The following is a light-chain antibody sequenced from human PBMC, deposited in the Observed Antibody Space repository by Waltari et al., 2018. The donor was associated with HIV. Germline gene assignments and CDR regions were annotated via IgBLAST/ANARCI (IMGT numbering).Light chain of an antibody. V-gene: IGKV1-39*01. CDR2: AAS. J-gene: IGKJ3*01. CDR3: QQSYSFPIT. Sequence: DLQMTHSPASLSASLGDRVTITLQAQQSIHNYLNCYQHKPGKAPKFLIYAASTLQSGVRSRFSVSGSGTDFTLTISSLQPEDFATYYCQQSYSFPITFGPGTKVDIK. CDR1: QSIHNY.